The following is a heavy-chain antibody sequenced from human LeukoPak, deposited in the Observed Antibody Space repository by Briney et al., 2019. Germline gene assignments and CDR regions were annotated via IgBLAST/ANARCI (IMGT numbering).Heavy chain of an antibody. Sequence: GGSLRLSCAASGFTVSSNYMNWVRQAPGRGLEWVSVIYSGGSTYYADSVRGRFTISRDNSKNTLYLQMNSLRAEDTAVYYCARGADSSGYYYFDYWGQGTLSPSPQ. J-gene: IGHJ4*02. D-gene: IGHD3-22*01. CDR1: GFTVSSNY. V-gene: IGHV3-66*01. CDR2: IYSGGST. CDR3: ARGADSSGYYYFDY.